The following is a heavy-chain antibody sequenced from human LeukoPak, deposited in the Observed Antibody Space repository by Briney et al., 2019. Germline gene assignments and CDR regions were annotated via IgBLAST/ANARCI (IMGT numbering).Heavy chain of an antibody. V-gene: IGHV4-38-2*02. CDR2: SYHSGST. CDR1: GYSISSGYY. D-gene: IGHD5-18*01. Sequence: SETLSPTRTVSGYSISSGYYWGWIRQPPGKGLEWIGSSYHSGSTYYNPSLKSRVTISVDTSKDQFSLKLSSVTAADTAVYYCARVTEYGIYSYGQDSLFDYWGQGTLVTVSS. J-gene: IGHJ4*02. CDR3: ARVTEYGIYSYGQDSLFDY.